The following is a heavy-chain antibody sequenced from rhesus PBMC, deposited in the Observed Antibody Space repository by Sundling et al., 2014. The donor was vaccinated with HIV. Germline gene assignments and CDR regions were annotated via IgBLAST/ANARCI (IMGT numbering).Heavy chain of an antibody. V-gene: IGHV3-184*01. Sequence: EVQLVESGGGLVQPGGSLRLSCAGSGFTFSDHFIYWVRQAPGKGLEWVGFIRSKAYGGTTEYAASVKDRFIISRDDSKSTAYLQMNSLKIEDTAIYYCTRPVRYINGWSPFDFWGQGVLVPVSS. CDR1: GFTFSDHF. CDR2: IRSKAYGGTT. D-gene: IGHD6-37*01. J-gene: IGHJ4*01. CDR3: TRPVRYINGWSPFDF.